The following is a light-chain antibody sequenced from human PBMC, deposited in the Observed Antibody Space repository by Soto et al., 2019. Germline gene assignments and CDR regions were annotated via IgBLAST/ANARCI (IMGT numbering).Light chain of an antibody. CDR2: GAT. J-gene: IGKJ2*01. CDR3: QQSFITPPYT. Sequence: DIQMTQSPSSLSASVGDRVTITCRASQNISIFLNWYQQRPGKAPKLLIYGATSFQTGVPSRFSGSGSGTDFTLTISVLQPEDYATYFCQQSFITPPYTFGQGTKL. V-gene: IGKV1-39*01. CDR1: QNISIF.